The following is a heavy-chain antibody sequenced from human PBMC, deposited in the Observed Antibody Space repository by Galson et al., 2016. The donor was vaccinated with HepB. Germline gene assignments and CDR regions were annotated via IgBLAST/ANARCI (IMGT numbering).Heavy chain of an antibody. CDR1: GGSISSLGHY. CDR2: MYYSGNA. Sequence: TLSLTCTVSGGSISSLGHYWTWIRQNPEKGLQWIGYMYYSGNAHYNPSLKSRVIISIDTSKNQFSLKLSSVTAADTAVYFCARSNYHDTSRAFDIWGQRTVITVSS. J-gene: IGHJ3*02. D-gene: IGHD3-22*01. CDR3: ARSNYHDTSRAFDI. V-gene: IGHV4-31*03.